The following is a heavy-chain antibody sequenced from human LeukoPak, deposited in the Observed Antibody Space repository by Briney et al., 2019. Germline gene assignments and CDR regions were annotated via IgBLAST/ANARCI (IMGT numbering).Heavy chain of an antibody. J-gene: IGHJ5*01. Sequence: GGSLRLSCAASTFTFSDSVMTWVRQAPGKGLEWVSAITGSGPTTYYAASVQGRFTISRDNSNNLVFLQMNNLRVDDTAVYYCAKAPDFVWGSYRNNYFDSWGQGTLVSVS. CDR3: AKAPDFVWGSYRNNYFDS. V-gene: IGHV3-23*01. CDR2: ITGSGPTT. D-gene: IGHD3-16*02. CDR1: TFTFSDSV.